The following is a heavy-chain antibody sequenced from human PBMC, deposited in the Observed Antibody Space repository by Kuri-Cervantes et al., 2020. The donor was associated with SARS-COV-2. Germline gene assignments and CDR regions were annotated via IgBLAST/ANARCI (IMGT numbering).Heavy chain of an antibody. Sequence: SETLSLTCAVYGGSFSGYQWSWICQTPGMGLEWIGQINDSGATKYNPSLKSRVIVSMDKSKNQFSLKLSSVTAADTAVYYFARVGITIFGVGPPMGYWGQGTLVTVSS. CDR1: GGSFSGYQ. J-gene: IGHJ4*02. CDR3: ARVGITIFGVGPPMGY. V-gene: IGHV4-34*01. CDR2: INDSGAT. D-gene: IGHD3-3*01.